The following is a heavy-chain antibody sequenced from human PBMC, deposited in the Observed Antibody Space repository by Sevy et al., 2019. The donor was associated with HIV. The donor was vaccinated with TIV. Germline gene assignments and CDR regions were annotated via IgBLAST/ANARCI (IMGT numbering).Heavy chain of an antibody. CDR1: GFTFDDYW. CDR2: IRQDGNEL. J-gene: IGHJ4*02. Sequence: GGSLRLSCAASGFTFDDYWMQWVRQAPGQGLEWVANIRQDGNELYYADSVEGRFTISRDNAKESLFLQMTNLRVEDTAIYYCARRYFDLWGQGTLVTVSS. CDR3: ARRYFDL. V-gene: IGHV3-7*01.